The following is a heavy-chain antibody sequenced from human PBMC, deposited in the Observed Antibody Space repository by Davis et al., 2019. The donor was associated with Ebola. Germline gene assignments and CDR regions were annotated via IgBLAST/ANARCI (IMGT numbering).Heavy chain of an antibody. V-gene: IGHV3-23*01. J-gene: IGHJ4*02. CDR1: GFIFSSYV. CDR2: LGLSADT. Sequence: PGGSLRLSCAASGFIFSSYVMSWVRQAPGKGLEWVSTLGLSADTYYADSVKGRFTISRDNSKNTLFLQMNSLRVEDTAIYYCAKDRVLVDTAMPTGYWGQGTLVTVSS. D-gene: IGHD5-18*01. CDR3: AKDRVLVDTAMPTGY.